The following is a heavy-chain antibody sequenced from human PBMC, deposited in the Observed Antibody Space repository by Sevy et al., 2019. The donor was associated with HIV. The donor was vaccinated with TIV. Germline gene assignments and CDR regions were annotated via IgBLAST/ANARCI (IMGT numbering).Heavy chain of an antibody. CDR2: ISSSANDI. V-gene: IGHV3-48*03. J-gene: IGHJ5*02. Sequence: GGSLRLSCAASGFTFTTCDMTWVRQAPGKGLEWISYISSSANDIKYADSVKGRFTISRDNARNSLYLAMSSLRAEDTAVYYCAREGLGGFYSSLDRWGQGTLVTVSS. CDR3: AREGLGGFYSSLDR. CDR1: GFTFTTCD. D-gene: IGHD3-22*01.